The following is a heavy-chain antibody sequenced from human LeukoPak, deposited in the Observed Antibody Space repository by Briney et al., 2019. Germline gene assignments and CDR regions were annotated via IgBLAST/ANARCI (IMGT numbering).Heavy chain of an antibody. CDR1: GFTFSSYE. V-gene: IGHV3-48*03. J-gene: IGHJ6*03. CDR3: ARGDVLRYFDWLNMDV. D-gene: IGHD3-9*01. Sequence: GGSLRLSCAASGFTFSSYEMNWVRQAPGKGLEWVSYISSSGSTIYYADSVKGRFTISRDNAKNSLYLQMNGLRAEDTAVYYCARGDVLRYFDWLNMDVWGKGTTVTISS. CDR2: ISSSGSTI.